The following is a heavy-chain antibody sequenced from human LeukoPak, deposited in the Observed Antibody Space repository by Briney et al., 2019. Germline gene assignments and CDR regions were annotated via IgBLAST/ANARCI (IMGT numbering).Heavy chain of an antibody. V-gene: IGHV4-59*01. CDR2: IYYSGST. Sequence: SETLSLTCTVSGGSISSYYWSWIRQPPGNGLEWIGYIYYSGSTNYNPSLKSRVTISVDTSKNQFSLKLSSVTAADTAVYYCAMTDYDILTGYLPFDYWGQGTLVTVSS. D-gene: IGHD3-9*01. CDR1: GGSISSYY. J-gene: IGHJ4*02. CDR3: AMTDYDILTGYLPFDY.